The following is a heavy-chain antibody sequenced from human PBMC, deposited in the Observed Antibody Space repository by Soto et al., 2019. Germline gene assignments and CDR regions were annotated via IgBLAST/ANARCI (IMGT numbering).Heavy chain of an antibody. Sequence: GGSLRLSCADSGFTFSSYSMSWVRQAPGKGLAWVSGFRSSADGGTTYYADSAKGRFTISRDNSKNTLFLQMNSLRAEDTAIYYCAKKVNSGPGSQYFDYWGQGTLVTVSS. V-gene: IGHV3-23*01. D-gene: IGHD3-10*01. CDR3: AKKVNSGPGSQYFDY. CDR1: GFTFSSYS. CDR2: FRSSADGGTT. J-gene: IGHJ4*02.